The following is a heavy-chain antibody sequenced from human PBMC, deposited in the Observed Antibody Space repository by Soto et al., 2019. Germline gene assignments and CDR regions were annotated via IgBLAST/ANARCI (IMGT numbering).Heavy chain of an antibody. CDR1: GGSISSGGYS. Sequence: SETLSLTCAVSGGSISSGGYSWSWIRQTPGKGLEWIGYIYHSGSTYYNPSLKSQVTISVDRSKNQFSLKLSSVTAADTAVYYCARGVLRYDILTGYYPPNWFDPWGQGTLVTVSS. V-gene: IGHV4-30-2*01. CDR3: ARGVLRYDILTGYYPPNWFDP. D-gene: IGHD3-9*01. J-gene: IGHJ5*02. CDR2: IYHSGST.